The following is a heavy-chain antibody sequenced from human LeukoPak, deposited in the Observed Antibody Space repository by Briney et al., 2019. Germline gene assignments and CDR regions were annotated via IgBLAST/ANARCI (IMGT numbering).Heavy chain of an antibody. V-gene: IGHV3-NL1*01. J-gene: IGHJ4*02. CDR2: IYSGGST. D-gene: IGHD1-26*01. Sequence: GRSLRLSCAASGFTFDDYAMHWVRQAAGKGLGWVSVIYSGGSTYYPDSVKGRSTIPRDNSKNTLELQMNSLRGEETGVYYCAKAGATSGSYYHSFDSWGQGTLVTVSS. CDR1: GFTFDDYA. CDR3: AKAGATSGSYYHSFDS.